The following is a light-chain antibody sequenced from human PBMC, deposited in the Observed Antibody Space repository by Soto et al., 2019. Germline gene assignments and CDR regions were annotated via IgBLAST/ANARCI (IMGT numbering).Light chain of an antibody. J-gene: IGLJ2*01. Sequence: QSALTQPASVSGSPGQSITISCTGTSSDVGGYNYVSWYQQHPGKAPKVMIYEVSNRPSGVSNRFSGSKSGNTASLTISGLKPEDEADYYCSSYTISSTLEFGGGTKLTVL. CDR3: SSYTISSTLE. CDR1: SSDVGGYNY. CDR2: EVS. V-gene: IGLV2-14*01.